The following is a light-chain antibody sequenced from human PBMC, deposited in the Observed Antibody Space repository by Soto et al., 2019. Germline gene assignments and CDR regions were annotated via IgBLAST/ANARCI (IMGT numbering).Light chain of an antibody. Sequence: DIQMTQSPSSLSASVGDRVTISGQASQGIGNSLNWYQQKPGKAHKLLIYDASNLETGVPSRFSGSGSGTDFTFTISSLQHEDIATYYCQHCDSLPLTFGQGTRLEIK. CDR1: QGIGNS. CDR3: QHCDSLPLT. J-gene: IGKJ5*01. CDR2: DAS. V-gene: IGKV1-33*01.